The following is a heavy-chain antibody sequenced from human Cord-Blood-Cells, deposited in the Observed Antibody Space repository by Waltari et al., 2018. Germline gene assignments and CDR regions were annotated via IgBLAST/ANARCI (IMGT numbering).Heavy chain of an antibody. CDR3: ARHREGQWLKN. J-gene: IGHJ4*02. CDR2: IYYSGRT. Sequence: QLQLQESGPGLVKPSETLSLTCTVSGGSISSSSYYWGWIRQPPGKGLEWIGSIYYSGRTYYNPSLKSRVTISVDTSKNQFSLKLSSVTAADTAVYYCARHREGQWLKNWGQGTLVTVSS. V-gene: IGHV4-39*01. CDR1: GGSISSSSYY. D-gene: IGHD6-19*01.